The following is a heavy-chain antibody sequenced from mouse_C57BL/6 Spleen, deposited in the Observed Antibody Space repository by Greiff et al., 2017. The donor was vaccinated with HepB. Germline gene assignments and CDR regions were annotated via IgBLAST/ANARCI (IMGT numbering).Heavy chain of an antibody. CDR3: ARGGSGSYAMDY. CDR1: GYTFTSYW. Sequence: VQLQQPGAELVKPGASVKLSCKASGYTFTSYWMQWVKQRPGQGLEWIGEIDPSDSYTNYNQKFKGKATLTVDTSSSTAYMQLSSLTSEDSAVYYCARGGSGSYAMDYWGQGTSVTVSS. D-gene: IGHD3-2*02. CDR2: IDPSDSYT. J-gene: IGHJ4*01. V-gene: IGHV1-50*01.